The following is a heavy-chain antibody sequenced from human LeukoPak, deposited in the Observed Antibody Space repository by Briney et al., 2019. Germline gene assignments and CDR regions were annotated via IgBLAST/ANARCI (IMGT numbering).Heavy chain of an antibody. D-gene: IGHD3-10*01. CDR3: ARGSGSSYYYYMDV. CDR1: GFTFSSYS. Sequence: GGSLRLSCAASGFTFSSYSMNWVRQAPGKGLEWVSYISSSGSTIYYADSVKGRFTISRDNAKNSLYLQMNSLRAEDTVVYYCARGSGSSYYYYMDVWGKGTTVTVSS. J-gene: IGHJ6*03. CDR2: ISSSGSTI. V-gene: IGHV3-48*04.